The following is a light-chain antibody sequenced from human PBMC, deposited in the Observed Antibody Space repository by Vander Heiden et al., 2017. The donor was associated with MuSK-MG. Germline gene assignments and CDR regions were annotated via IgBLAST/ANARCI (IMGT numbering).Light chain of an antibody. CDR3: AAWDDSLNGREV. Sequence: QSVLTQPPSASGTPGQRVTISCSGSSSNIGSNTVTWYQQLPGTAPKLLIYSNNQRPSGVPDRFSGSKSGTSASLAISGLQSEDEADYYCAAWDDSLNGREVFDGGTKLTVL. J-gene: IGLJ3*02. V-gene: IGLV1-44*01. CDR1: SSNIGSNT. CDR2: SNN.